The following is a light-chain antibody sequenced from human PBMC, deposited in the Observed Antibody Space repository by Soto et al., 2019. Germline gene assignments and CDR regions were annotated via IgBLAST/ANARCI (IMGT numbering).Light chain of an antibody. CDR2: EVT. CDR3: ASYSTADSWV. J-gene: IGLJ3*02. Sequence: QSVLTQPASLSGSPGQSISISCTGSSSDVGAYNRVSWYQHHPGTAPRLILHEVTNRPSGVSNRFSGSKSANTASLTSSGLRAEDEADYYCASYSTADSWVLCGGTKLTVL. V-gene: IGLV2-14*01. CDR1: SSDVGAYNR.